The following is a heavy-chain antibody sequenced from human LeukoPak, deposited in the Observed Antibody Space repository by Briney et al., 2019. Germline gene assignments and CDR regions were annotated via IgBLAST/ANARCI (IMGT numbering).Heavy chain of an antibody. CDR2: IIPIFGTA. Sequence: SVKVSCKASGGTFSSYAISWVRQAPGQGLERMGGIIPIFGTANYAQKFQGRVTITADESTSTAYMELSSLRSEDTAVYYCARRYSNYDQYFDYWGQGTLVTVSS. CDR3: ARRYSNYDQYFDY. D-gene: IGHD4-11*01. CDR1: GGTFSSYA. J-gene: IGHJ4*02. V-gene: IGHV1-69*13.